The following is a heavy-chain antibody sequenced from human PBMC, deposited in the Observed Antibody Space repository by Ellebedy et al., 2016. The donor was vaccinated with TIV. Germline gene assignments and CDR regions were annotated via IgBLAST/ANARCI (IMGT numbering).Heavy chain of an antibody. V-gene: IGHV3-11*04. CDR2: ISSRGSTI. D-gene: IGHD4-17*01. J-gene: IGHJ4*02. CDR3: ARWPSGDAPLDY. Sequence: LSLTCAASGFTFSDYYMSWIRQAPGKGLEWVSYISSRGSTIYYADSVKGRFTISRDNAKNSLYLQMNSRRVEDTAVYYCARWPSGDAPLDYWGQGTLVTVSS. CDR1: GFTFSDYY.